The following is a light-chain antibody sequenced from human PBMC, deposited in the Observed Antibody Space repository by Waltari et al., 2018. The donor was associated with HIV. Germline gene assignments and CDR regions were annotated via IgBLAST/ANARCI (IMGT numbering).Light chain of an antibody. CDR3: AAWDDSLNGVV. Sequence: QSVLTQPPSASGTPGQRVTISCSGSSSNIGSNTVNWYQQLPGTAPKPLLYSNNPPPSWFPDRFSGSKSGTSASLAISWRQSEDEADYYCAAWDDSLNGVVFGGGTKLTVL. J-gene: IGLJ2*01. V-gene: IGLV1-44*01. CDR2: SNN. CDR1: SSNIGSNT.